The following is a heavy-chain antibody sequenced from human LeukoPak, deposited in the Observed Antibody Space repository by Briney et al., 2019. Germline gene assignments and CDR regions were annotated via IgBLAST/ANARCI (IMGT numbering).Heavy chain of an antibody. CDR2: ISGSGDNT. CDR1: GFTFSSYA. Sequence: PGGSLRLSCAASGFTFSSYAMSWVRQAPGKGQEWVSGISGSGDNTYYADSVKGRFTISRDNSKNTLYVQANSLGTEDTAAYYCAKGSYYDSSGSFYFDYWGQGTLVTVSS. D-gene: IGHD3-22*01. CDR3: AKGSYYDSSGSFYFDY. V-gene: IGHV3-23*01. J-gene: IGHJ4*02.